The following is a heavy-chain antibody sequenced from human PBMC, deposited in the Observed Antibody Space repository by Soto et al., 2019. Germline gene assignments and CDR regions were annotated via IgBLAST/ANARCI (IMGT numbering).Heavy chain of an antibody. J-gene: IGHJ5*02. Sequence: PSETLCLTCTVSGGSISSSSYYWGWIRQPPGKGLEWIGSIYYSGSTYYNPSLKSRVTISVDTSKNQFSLKLSSVTAADTAVYYYARLKGGYDYSWFDPWGQGALVTVSS. CDR1: GGSISSSSYY. V-gene: IGHV4-39*01. D-gene: IGHD3-16*01. CDR2: IYYSGST. CDR3: ARLKGGYDYSWFDP.